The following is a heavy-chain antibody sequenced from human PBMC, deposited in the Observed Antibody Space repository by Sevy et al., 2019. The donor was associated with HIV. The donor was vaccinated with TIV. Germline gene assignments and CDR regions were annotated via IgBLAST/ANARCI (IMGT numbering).Heavy chain of an antibody. CDR1: GFTVSSNY. Sequence: GGSLRLSCAASGFTVSSNYMSWVRQAPGKGLEWVSVIYSGGSTYYADSVKGRFTISRDKSKNTLYLQMNSLRAEDTAVYYCARLSTVTTFYYYYYMDVWGKGTTVTVSS. V-gene: IGHV3-53*01. CDR2: IYSGGST. J-gene: IGHJ6*03. CDR3: ARLSTVTTFYYYYYMDV. D-gene: IGHD4-17*01.